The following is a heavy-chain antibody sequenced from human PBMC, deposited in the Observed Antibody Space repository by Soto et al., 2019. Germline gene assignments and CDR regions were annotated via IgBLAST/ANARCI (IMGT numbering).Heavy chain of an antibody. CDR2: IYYSGST. D-gene: IGHD3-9*01. J-gene: IGHJ4*02. Sequence: SETLSLTCTVSGDSLTTYYWNWIRQPPGKGLEWIGFIYYSGSTSYNPSLKSRVTISLDTSKSQVSLKLNSVTATDTAVYYCAGAGYKILTGSYKKQRYFDYWGRGTLVTVSS. CDR1: GDSLTTYY. V-gene: IGHV4-59*01. CDR3: AGAGYKILTGSYKKQRYFDY.